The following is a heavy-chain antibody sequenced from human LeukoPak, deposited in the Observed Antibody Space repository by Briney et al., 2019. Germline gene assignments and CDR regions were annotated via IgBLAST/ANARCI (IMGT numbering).Heavy chain of an antibody. Sequence: PGGSLRPSCAASGFNFSSYAMHWVRQAPGRGLEWVAVISYAESNKHYADSVKGRFTVSRDKSKNTLYLQMNSLRDEDTAVYYCARDLAATGTLIDSWGQGTLVTVSS. D-gene: IGHD6-13*01. V-gene: IGHV3-30-3*01. CDR1: GFNFSSYA. CDR2: ISYAESNK. J-gene: IGHJ4*02. CDR3: ARDLAATGTLIDS.